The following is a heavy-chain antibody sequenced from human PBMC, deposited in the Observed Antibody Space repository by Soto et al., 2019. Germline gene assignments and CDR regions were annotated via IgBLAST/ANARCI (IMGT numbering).Heavy chain of an antibody. D-gene: IGHD2-8*01. CDR1: GFTFRSYA. Sequence: EVQMLESGGGLVQPGGSLRLSCAAPGFTFRSYAMSWVRQAPGKGLEWVSGISGSGGSTYYADSVKGRFTISRDNSKNTLYLQINSLTAEDTAVYYCAKVGIYCSDGVCTAYWGQGTLVTVSS. CDR3: AKVGIYCSDGVCTAY. J-gene: IGHJ4*02. V-gene: IGHV3-23*01. CDR2: ISGSGGST.